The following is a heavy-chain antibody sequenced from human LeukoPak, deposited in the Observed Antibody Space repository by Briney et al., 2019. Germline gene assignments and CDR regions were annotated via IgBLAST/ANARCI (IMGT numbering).Heavy chain of an antibody. D-gene: IGHD6-13*01. V-gene: IGHV3-21*01. CDR3: ARVPESAAADFDY. Sequence: PGGSLRLSCAASGFTFSTYSMNWVRQAPGKGLEWVSSITSSSSYIYYADSVKGRFTISRDNAKNSLYLQMNSLRAEDTAVYYCARVPESAAADFDYWGQGTLVTVSS. J-gene: IGHJ4*02. CDR1: GFTFSTYS. CDR2: ITSSSSYI.